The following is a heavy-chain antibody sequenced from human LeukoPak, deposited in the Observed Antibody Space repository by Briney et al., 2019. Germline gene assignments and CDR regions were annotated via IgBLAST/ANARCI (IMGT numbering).Heavy chain of an antibody. Sequence: GSLILSCAASGFTFTNYALHWVRQAPGKGLEWVAVMSYGGANEYYADSVKGRFTISRDDSKNTLYLQMNSLRTEDTAIYYCTRDFRIVVTDYWGQGTLVTVSS. CDR1: GFTFTNYA. CDR2: MSYGGANE. V-gene: IGHV3-30-3*01. J-gene: IGHJ4*02. CDR3: TRDFRIVVTDY. D-gene: IGHD1-26*01.